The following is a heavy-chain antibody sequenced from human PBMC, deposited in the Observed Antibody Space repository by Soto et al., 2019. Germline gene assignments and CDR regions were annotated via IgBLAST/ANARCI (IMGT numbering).Heavy chain of an antibody. CDR1: DTTHW. V-gene: IGHV5-51*01. J-gene: IGHJ6*02. CDR3: ARLVNYYFGMDV. CDR2: IYPGDSDT. Sequence: GESLKISCKASDTTHWIGWVRQKPGKGLEWMGIIYPGDSDTKYSPSFQGQATISVDKSISTAYLHWSSLKASDTATYYCARLVNYYFGMDVWRLGTTVTVSS.